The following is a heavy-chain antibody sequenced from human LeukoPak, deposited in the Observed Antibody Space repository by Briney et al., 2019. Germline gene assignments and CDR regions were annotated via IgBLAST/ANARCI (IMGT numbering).Heavy chain of an antibody. CDR2: ISSSGGST. V-gene: IGHV3-23*01. Sequence: PGGSLRLSCAASGFTFSSYEMNWVRQAPGKGLEWVSAISSSGGSTYYADSVKGRLTISRDNSKNTLYLQMNSLRAEDTAVYYCAKGAWYNWNHYFDYWGQGTLVTVSS. D-gene: IGHD1-20*01. CDR1: GFTFSSYE. CDR3: AKGAWYNWNHYFDY. J-gene: IGHJ4*02.